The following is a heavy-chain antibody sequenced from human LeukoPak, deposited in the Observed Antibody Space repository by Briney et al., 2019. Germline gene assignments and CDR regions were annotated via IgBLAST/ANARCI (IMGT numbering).Heavy chain of an antibody. CDR2: ISHTGAT. Sequence: PSETLSLTCAVYGGSFNSYYWNWIRQPPGKGLEWIVEISHTGATKYNPSLKSRVTISVDTSKKYFSLNLASVIAADTAMYYCARANPGGSYYVPKRRFDYWGQGTLVTVSS. J-gene: IGHJ4*02. V-gene: IGHV4-34*01. CDR3: ARANPGGSYYVPKRRFDY. D-gene: IGHD1-26*01. CDR1: GGSFNSYY.